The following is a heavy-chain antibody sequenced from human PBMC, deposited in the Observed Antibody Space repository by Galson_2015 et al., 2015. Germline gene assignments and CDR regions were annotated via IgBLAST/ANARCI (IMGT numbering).Heavy chain of an antibody. Sequence: SLRLSCAASGSTFNTYWMSWVRQAPGKGLEWVATIKEDGSEEYYVDSVKGRFTISRDNARNSLYLQMSGLRALDTAVYSCARHAGSAWGQGTLVTVSS. CDR2: IKEDGSEE. CDR3: ARHAGSA. D-gene: IGHD6-19*01. CDR1: GSTFNTYW. V-gene: IGHV3-7*05. J-gene: IGHJ5*02.